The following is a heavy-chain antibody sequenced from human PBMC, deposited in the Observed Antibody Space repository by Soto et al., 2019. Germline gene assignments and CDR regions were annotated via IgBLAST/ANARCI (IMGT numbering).Heavy chain of an antibody. CDR2: IYPAASDT. D-gene: IGHD2-2*02. Sequence: PGESLNISCKGCGYSFTSSWIGWVRQMPGKGLGWMGIIYPAASDTRYSPSFQGQVTISADKSISTAYLQWSSLKASDNAMYSCARTHCSSTSCYKLDYWGQGTLVTVSS. J-gene: IGHJ4*02. CDR1: GYSFTSSW. CDR3: ARTHCSSTSCYKLDY. V-gene: IGHV5-51*01.